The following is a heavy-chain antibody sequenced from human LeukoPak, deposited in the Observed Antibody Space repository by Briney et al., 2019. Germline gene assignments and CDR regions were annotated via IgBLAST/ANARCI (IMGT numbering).Heavy chain of an antibody. CDR1: GGSISEYF. D-gene: IGHD1-1*01. CDR2: DSATGST. CDR3: ARGDRVWGGNNWFDP. J-gene: IGHJ5*01. Sequence: SETLSLTCTISGGSISEYFWTWVRQPAAKGLEWIRRDSATGSTNYYPSLKSRIAMSVDTSKNQFSLKLSSVTAADTAVYYCARGDRVWGGNNWFDPWGQRTLVIVSS. V-gene: IGHV4-4*07.